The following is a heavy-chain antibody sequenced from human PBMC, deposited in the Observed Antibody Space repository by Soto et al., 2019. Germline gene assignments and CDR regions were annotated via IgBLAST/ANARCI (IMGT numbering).Heavy chain of an antibody. J-gene: IGHJ4*02. D-gene: IGHD4-17*01. Sequence: SETLSLTCTVSGGSISSYYWNWIRQPPGKGLEWIGYIYYTGSTFYNPSLKSRVTISVDTSKNQFSLKLTSVTAADTAVYYCARWNYGDYGRPFDYWGQGTLVTVSS. CDR1: GGSISSYY. CDR2: IYYTGST. CDR3: ARWNYGDYGRPFDY. V-gene: IGHV4-59*01.